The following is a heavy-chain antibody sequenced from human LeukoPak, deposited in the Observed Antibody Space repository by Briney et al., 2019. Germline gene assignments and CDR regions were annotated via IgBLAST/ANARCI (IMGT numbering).Heavy chain of an antibody. CDR1: GGSFSGYY. CDR2: INHSGST. Sequence: PSETLSLTCAVYGGSFSGYYWSWIRQPPGKGLEWIGEINHSGSTNYNPSLKSRVTISVDTCKNQFSLKLSSVTAADTAVYYCARAAEHRSYYYDSSGYYPHPDAFDIWGQGTMVTVSS. J-gene: IGHJ3*02. V-gene: IGHV4-34*01. D-gene: IGHD3-22*01. CDR3: ARAAEHRSYYYDSSGYYPHPDAFDI.